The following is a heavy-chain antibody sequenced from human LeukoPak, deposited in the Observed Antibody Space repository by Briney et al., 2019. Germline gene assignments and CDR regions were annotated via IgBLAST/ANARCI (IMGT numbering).Heavy chain of an antibody. Sequence: PGGSLRLSCAASGFTFSSYEMNWVRQAPGKGLGWVSYISSSGSTIYYADSVKGRFTISRDNAKNSLYLQMKSLRAEDTAVYYCAELGITMIGGVWGKGTTVTISS. D-gene: IGHD3-10*02. CDR3: AELGITMIGGV. V-gene: IGHV3-48*03. CDR2: ISSSGSTI. J-gene: IGHJ6*04. CDR1: GFTFSSYE.